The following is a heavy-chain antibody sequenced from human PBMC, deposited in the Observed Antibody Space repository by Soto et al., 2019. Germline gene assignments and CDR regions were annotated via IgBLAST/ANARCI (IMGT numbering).Heavy chain of an antibody. CDR2: ISYDGGSA. J-gene: IGHJ6*02. CDR1: GFTFSNYG. V-gene: IGHV3-30*18. CDR3: AKDFDVVVVLSATRGLDV. D-gene: IGHD2-15*01. Sequence: QVQLVESGGGMIQPGRSLRLSCVASGFTFSNYGMHWVRQAPGKGLEWVAGISYDGGSADYVDSVKGRFTLSRDNSKNTLSLQMISLRPEDTGVYYCAKDFDVVVVLSATRGLDVWRQGTTVTVSS.